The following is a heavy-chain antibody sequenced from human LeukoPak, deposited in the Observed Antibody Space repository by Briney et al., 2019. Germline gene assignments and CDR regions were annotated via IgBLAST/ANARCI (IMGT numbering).Heavy chain of an antibody. CDR2: ISATGGST. V-gene: IGHV3-23*01. J-gene: IGHJ4*02. Sequence: GGSLRLSCSTSGFTFSSHATGCVRQAPGKGLEWVSGISATGGSTYYADSVKGRFTISRDNSKNTLYLQMTILRVEDTVVYYWVKGRGSSFGSGGRSDYWGQGTLVTVSS. CDR3: VKGRGSSFGSGGRSDY. CDR1: GFTFSSHA. D-gene: IGHD5-18*01.